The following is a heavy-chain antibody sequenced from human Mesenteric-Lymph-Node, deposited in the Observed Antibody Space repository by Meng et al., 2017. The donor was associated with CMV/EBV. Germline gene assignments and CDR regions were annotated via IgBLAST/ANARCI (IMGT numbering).Heavy chain of an antibody. V-gene: IGHV3-11*01. Sequence: CHFSKFYINGMRQTSAEELEWVSYISRSGSPKYYGDSMTGRFTISRENAKNSMYLKMNSLRAEDTAVYYCTRSAVGFGVVSSNWFDPWGQGTLVTVSS. D-gene: IGHD3-3*01. CDR1: CHFSKFY. CDR3: TRSAVGFGVVSSNWFDP. J-gene: IGHJ5*02. CDR2: ISRSGSPK.